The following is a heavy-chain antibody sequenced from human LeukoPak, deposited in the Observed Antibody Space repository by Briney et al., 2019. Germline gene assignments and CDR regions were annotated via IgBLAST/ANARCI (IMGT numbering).Heavy chain of an antibody. J-gene: IGHJ4*02. D-gene: IGHD5-18*01. CDR1: GYTFTSNY. V-gene: IGHV1-46*01. CDR2: IHPSGGST. CDR3: ARMGMDPAMITNFSDH. Sequence: ASVKVSCKASGYTFTSNYLHWVRQAPGQGLEWMGVIHPSGGSTHYAQKFQGRLTVTRDTSTTTVYMELSSLRSEDTAVYYCARMGMDPAMITNFSDHWGQGTRVHVSS.